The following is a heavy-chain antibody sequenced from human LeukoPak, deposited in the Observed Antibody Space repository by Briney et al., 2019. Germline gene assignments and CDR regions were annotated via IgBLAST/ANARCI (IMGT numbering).Heavy chain of an antibody. CDR3: AKDRDVGGYYFDY. D-gene: IGHD3-16*01. CDR1: GFTFSSYG. CDR2: ISYDGSNK. Sequence: GGSLRLSCAASGFTFSSYGMHWVRQAPGKGLEWVAVISYDGSNKYYADSVKGRFTISRDNSKNTLYLQMNSLRAEDTAVYYCAKDRDVGGYYFDYWGQGTLVTVSS. J-gene: IGHJ4*02. V-gene: IGHV3-30*18.